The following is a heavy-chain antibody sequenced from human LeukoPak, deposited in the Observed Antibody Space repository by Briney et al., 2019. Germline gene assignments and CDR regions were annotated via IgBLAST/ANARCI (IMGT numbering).Heavy chain of an antibody. CDR3: ARDPPGIAASGTYY. CDR1: GFTVGSSF. D-gene: IGHD6-13*01. J-gene: IGHJ4*02. Sequence: PGGSLRLSCAASGFTVGSSFMTWVRQAPGKGLQWVSVIFSDGTTYYTDSVKGRFTISRDNSKNTLYLQLNSLRAEDTAVYYCARDPPGIAASGTYYWGQGTLVTVSS. CDR2: IFSDGTT. V-gene: IGHV3-53*01.